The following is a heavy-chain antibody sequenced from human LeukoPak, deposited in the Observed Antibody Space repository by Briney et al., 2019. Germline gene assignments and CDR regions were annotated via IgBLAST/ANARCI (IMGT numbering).Heavy chain of an antibody. J-gene: IGHJ4*02. CDR3: ARDSIVYYYDSSGYYYNYFGY. Sequence: ASVKVSRKASGYTFTGYYMHWVRQAPGQGLEWMGWINPNSGDTNYAQKFQGRVTMTRDTSISTAYMELSRLRSDDTAVYYCARDSIVYYYDSSGYYYNYFGYWGQGSLVTVSS. CDR1: GYTFTGYY. CDR2: INPNSGDT. D-gene: IGHD3-22*01. V-gene: IGHV1-2*02.